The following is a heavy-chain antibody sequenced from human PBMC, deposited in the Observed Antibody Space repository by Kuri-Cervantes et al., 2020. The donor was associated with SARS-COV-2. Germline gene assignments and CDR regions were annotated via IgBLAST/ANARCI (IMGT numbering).Heavy chain of an antibody. CDR2: IYSDGST. J-gene: IGHJ2*01. CDR1: GFAVSSNY. D-gene: IGHD1-26*01. CDR3: AKENSENGRGYWYFDL. V-gene: IGHV3-53*01. Sequence: GGSLRLACAASGFAVSSNYMSWVRQAPGKGLEWVSIIYSDGSTYYEDSVKGRFTSSRDNSKNTLYLQMNTRRAEDTAVYYCAKENSENGRGYWYFDLWGRGTLVTVSS.